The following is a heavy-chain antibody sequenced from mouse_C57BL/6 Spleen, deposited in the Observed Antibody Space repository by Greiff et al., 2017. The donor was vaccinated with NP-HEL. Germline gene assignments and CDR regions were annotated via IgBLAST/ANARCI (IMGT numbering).Heavy chain of an antibody. CDR1: GYTFTSYW. CDR2: IYPGSGST. CDR3: ARRYYSNYLAWFAY. Sequence: VQLQQPGAELVKPGASVKMSCKASGYTFTSYWMTWVKQRPGQGLEWIGDIYPGSGSTNYNEKFKSKATLTVDTSSSTAYMQLSSLTSEDSAVYYCARRYYSNYLAWFAYWGQGTLVTVSA. D-gene: IGHD2-5*01. V-gene: IGHV1-55*01. J-gene: IGHJ3*01.